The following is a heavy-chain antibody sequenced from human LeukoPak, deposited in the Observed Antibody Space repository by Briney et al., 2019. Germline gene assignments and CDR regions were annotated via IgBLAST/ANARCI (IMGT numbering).Heavy chain of an antibody. CDR3: VRDRSWFDP. D-gene: IGHD6-19*01. Sequence: SGGSLRLSCVASRIIVSSNYMTWVRQAPGKGLEWVSVIYSGGSTCYADSVKGRFTISRDNSKNTLYLQMNNLRVEDTAVYYCVRDRSWFDPWGQGTPVTVSS. CDR2: IYSGGST. CDR1: RIIVSSNY. V-gene: IGHV3-66*01. J-gene: IGHJ5*02.